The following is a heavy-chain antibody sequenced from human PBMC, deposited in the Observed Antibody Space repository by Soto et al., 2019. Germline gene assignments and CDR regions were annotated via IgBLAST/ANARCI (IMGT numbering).Heavy chain of an antibody. D-gene: IGHD3-3*01. V-gene: IGHV4-59*01. CDR1: GGSISSYY. CDR3: ARIGAVYYDFWSGSANWFDP. J-gene: IGHJ5*02. Sequence: LETLSLTCTVSGGSISSYYWSWIRQPPGKGLEWIGYIYYSGSTNYNPSLKSRLTISKDTSKSQVVLTMTNMDPVDTATYYCARIGAVYYDFWSGSANWFDPWGQGTLVTVSS. CDR2: IYYSGST.